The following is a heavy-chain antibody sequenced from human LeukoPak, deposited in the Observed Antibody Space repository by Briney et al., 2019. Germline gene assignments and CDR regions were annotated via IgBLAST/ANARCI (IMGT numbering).Heavy chain of an antibody. D-gene: IGHD4-17*01. Sequence: ASVKVSCKASGYTFTSYGISWVRQAPGQGLEWMGWISAYNGNTNYAQKLQGRVTMTTDTSTSTAYMELRSLRSDDTAVYYCARVRHYGDYPYYYYYGMDVWGQGTTVTVSS. CDR2: ISAYNGNT. CDR1: GYTFTSYG. CDR3: ARVRHYGDYPYYYYYGMDV. J-gene: IGHJ6*02. V-gene: IGHV1-18*01.